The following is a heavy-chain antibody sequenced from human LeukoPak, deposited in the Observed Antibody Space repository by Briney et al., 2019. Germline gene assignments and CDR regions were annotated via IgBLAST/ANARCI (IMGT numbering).Heavy chain of an antibody. CDR1: GGSISSYY. CDR2: IYTSGST. V-gene: IGHV4-4*07. D-gene: IGHD6-13*01. Sequence: SETLSLTCTVSGGSISSYYWSWIRQPAGKGLEWIGRIYTSGSTNYNPSLKSRVTISVDTSKNQFSLRLSSVTAADTAVYYCARTGYSSSWYRVYYYYMDVWGKGTTVTISS. J-gene: IGHJ6*03. CDR3: ARTGYSSSWYRVYYYYMDV.